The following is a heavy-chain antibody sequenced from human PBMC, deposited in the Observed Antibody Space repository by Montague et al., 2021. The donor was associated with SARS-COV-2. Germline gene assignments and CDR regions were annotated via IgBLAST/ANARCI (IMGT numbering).Heavy chain of an antibody. CDR1: ADSITNNY. V-gene: IGHV4-59*13. J-gene: IGHJ4*02. CDR3: ARGGMYLSY. D-gene: IGHD1-26*01. CDR2: TTYRGSN. Sequence: SETLSLTCTVAADSITNNYWTWIRQSPGKGLEWIGHTTYRGSNTYNPSLKSRVTTSIDTSKNQCSLILKSVTAADTAVYYCARGGMYLSYWGQGTLVTVSS.